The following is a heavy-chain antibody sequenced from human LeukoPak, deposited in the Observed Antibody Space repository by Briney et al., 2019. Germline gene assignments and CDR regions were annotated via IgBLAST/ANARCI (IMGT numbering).Heavy chain of an antibody. CDR2: MNPNSGNT. Sequence: ASVKVSCKASGGTFSSYAINWVRQATGQGLEWMGWMNPNSGNTGYAQKFQGRVTMTRNTSISTAYMELSSLRSEDTAVYYCARVDRNDAFDIWGQGTMVTVSS. J-gene: IGHJ3*02. V-gene: IGHV1-8*02. CDR3: ARVDRNDAFDI. CDR1: GGTFSSYA. D-gene: IGHD1-14*01.